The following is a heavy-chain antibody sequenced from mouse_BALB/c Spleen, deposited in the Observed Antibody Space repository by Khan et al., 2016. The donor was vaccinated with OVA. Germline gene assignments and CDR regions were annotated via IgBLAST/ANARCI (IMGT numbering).Heavy chain of an antibody. D-gene: IGHD1-1*02. J-gene: IGHJ3*01. CDR3: TRGGLFGIVVY. CDR1: GYTFTSYW. Sequence: QVQLKQSGAELANPGASVKMSCKASGYTFTSYWMHWVKQRPGQGLEWIGYINPSTGYTEYNQKFKDKATLTTDKSSSTAYMQLSSLTSEDSAVYDSTRGGLFGIVVYWGQGTLVTVSA. V-gene: IGHV1-7*01. CDR2: INPSTGYT.